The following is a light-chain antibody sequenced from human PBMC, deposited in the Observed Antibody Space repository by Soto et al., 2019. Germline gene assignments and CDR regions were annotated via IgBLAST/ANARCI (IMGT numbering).Light chain of an antibody. CDR3: QQYNSYPLT. CDR1: QSISSW. CDR2: DAS. Sequence: QVTQSPSTLSASFGDRVPITCRASQSISSWLAWYQEKPGKAPKLLIYDASSLESGVPSRFSASVSGTEFTLTIRSLQPDDGATYDGQQYNSYPLTFGGGTKVDIK. V-gene: IGKV1-5*01. J-gene: IGKJ4*01.